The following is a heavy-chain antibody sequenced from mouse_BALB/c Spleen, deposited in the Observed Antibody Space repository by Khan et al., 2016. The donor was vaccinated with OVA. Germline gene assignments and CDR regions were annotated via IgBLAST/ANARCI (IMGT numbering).Heavy chain of an antibody. D-gene: IGHD1-2*01. Sequence: VQLQESGAELARPGASVKLSYKASGYTFTDYYINWVKLRTGQGLEWIGEISPGSGDTYYNERFKGKATLTADKSSSTAYMQLSSLTSEASAVDFCARRTYFGYTFAYWGQGTLVTVSA. CDR2: ISPGSGDT. J-gene: IGHJ3*01. CDR3: ARRTYFGYTFAY. CDR1: GYTFTDYY. V-gene: IGHV1-77*01.